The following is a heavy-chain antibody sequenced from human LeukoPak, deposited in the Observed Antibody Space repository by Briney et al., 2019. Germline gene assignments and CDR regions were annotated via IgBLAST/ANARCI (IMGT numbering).Heavy chain of an antibody. D-gene: IGHD6-13*01. CDR3: ARDRDTIPATDAGGDHFHY. V-gene: IGHV1-2*02. CDR1: GYTFTGYY. J-gene: IGHJ4*02. Sequence: ASVKVSCKASGYTFTGYYMHWVRQAPGQGLEWMGWINPNSRGTNYAQKFQGRVTMTRDTSISTAYMELSSLRSDDTAVYYCARDRDTIPATDAGGDHFHYWGQGTLVTVSS. CDR2: INPNSRGT.